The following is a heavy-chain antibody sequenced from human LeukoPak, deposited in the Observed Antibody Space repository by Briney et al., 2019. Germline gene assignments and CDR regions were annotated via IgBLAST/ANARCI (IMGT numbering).Heavy chain of an antibody. V-gene: IGHV3-74*01. CDR2: IKSDGGT. CDR3: ARAPSEIGGYYPEYFRH. D-gene: IGHD3-22*01. CDR1: GFTFSTYW. J-gene: IGHJ1*01. Sequence: GGSLRLFCAASGFTFSTYWMHWVRQAPGKGLVWVSRIKSDGGTNYADSVKGRFTISRDNAKKTVSLQMNSLRPEDTGVYYCARAPSEIGGYYPEYFRHWGQGTLVTVSS.